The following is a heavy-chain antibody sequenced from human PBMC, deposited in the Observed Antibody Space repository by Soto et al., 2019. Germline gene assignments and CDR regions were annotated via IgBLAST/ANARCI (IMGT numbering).Heavy chain of an antibody. D-gene: IGHD4-17*01. J-gene: IGHJ5*02. CDR1: GGTFSSYA. CDR3: ARDLMDYGGNSGWFDP. CDR2: IIPIFGTA. Sequence: QVQLVQSGAEVKKPESSVKVSCKASGGTFSSYAISWVRQAPGQGLEWMGGIIPIFGTANYAQKFQGRVTITADESTSTAYMELSSLRSEDTAVYYCARDLMDYGGNSGWFDPWGQGTLVTVSS. V-gene: IGHV1-69*01.